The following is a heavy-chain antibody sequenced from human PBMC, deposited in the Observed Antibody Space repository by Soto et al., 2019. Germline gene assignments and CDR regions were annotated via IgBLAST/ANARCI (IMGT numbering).Heavy chain of an antibody. CDR1: GFIFSNFG. CDR2: ISGSGGRT. V-gene: IGHV3-23*01. J-gene: IGHJ6*02. Sequence: EVQLLESGGGLVRPGGSLRLSCGASGFIFSNFGMTWVRQRPGKGLEWVFGISGSGGRTHYADSVKGRFTISRDNSKRTRCWQMDSVTVEDTGVYYCEGMEGSSTHSNGLDVTGHGTTVTVSS. CDR3: EGMEGSSTHSNGLDV. D-gene: IGHD2-8*01.